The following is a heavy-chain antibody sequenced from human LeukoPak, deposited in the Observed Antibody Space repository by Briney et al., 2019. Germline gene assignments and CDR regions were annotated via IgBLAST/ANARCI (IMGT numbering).Heavy chain of an antibody. Sequence: GGSLRLSCAASGFTFSSYAMSWVRQAPGKGLEWVSAISGSGGSTYYADSVKGRFTISRDNSKNTLYLQMNSLRAEDTAVYYCARAIVVVPAAMEGAYWGQGTLVTVSS. CDR2: ISGSGGST. D-gene: IGHD2-2*01. CDR3: ARAIVVVPAAMEGAY. V-gene: IGHV3-23*01. CDR1: GFTFSSYA. J-gene: IGHJ4*02.